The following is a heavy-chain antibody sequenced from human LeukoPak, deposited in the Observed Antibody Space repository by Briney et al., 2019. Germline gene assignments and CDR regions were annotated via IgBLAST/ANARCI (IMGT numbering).Heavy chain of an antibody. J-gene: IGHJ5*02. CDR3: GKDGGQYSSGPEFDP. D-gene: IGHD6-19*01. V-gene: IGHV3-23*01. Sequence: GGSLRLSCAASGIVFSNTAMNWARQSPGRGLEWVSAISGWGERTFYADSVKGRFTISRDNSKNMVYLQMNSLRADDTAIYYCGKDGGQYSSGPEFDPRGQGALVTVSS. CDR2: ISGWGERT. CDR1: GIVFSNTA.